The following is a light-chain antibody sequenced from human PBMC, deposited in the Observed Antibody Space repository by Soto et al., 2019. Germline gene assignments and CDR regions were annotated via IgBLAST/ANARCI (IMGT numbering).Light chain of an antibody. CDR1: RSNIGAGYD. CDR2: GNS. Sequence: QSVLTQPPSVSGAPGQRVTISCTGSRSNIGAGYDVHWYQQLPGTAPKLLIYGNSNRPSGVPDRFSGSKSGTSASLAITGLQAGDGSDYYRQSYDSSLSGGVFGGGTQLTVL. CDR3: QSYDSSLSGGV. V-gene: IGLV1-40*01. J-gene: IGLJ3*02.